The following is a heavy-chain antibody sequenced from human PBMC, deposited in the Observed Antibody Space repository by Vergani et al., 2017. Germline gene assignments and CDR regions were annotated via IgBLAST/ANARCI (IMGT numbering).Heavy chain of an antibody. CDR3: AKEGGFSDSSGNFYEGYYFDH. CDR1: GLPFSSHG. Sequence: QVQLVESGGGVVQPGKSLRLSCATSGLPFSSHGMHWVRQAPGKGLEWVAVISFDGTQTYYADSVKGRFTISRDNSKNTLSLQMNSLRVEDTAVYSCAKEGGFSDSSGNFYEGYYFDHWGQGTLVAVSS. V-gene: IGHV3-30*18. D-gene: IGHD3-22*01. J-gene: IGHJ4*02. CDR2: ISFDGTQT.